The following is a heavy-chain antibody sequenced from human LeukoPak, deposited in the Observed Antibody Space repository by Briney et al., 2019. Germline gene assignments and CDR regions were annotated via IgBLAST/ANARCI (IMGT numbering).Heavy chain of an antibody. CDR1: GYTFTSYA. J-gene: IGHJ6*03. CDR2: INTNTGNP. V-gene: IGHV7-4-1*02. CDR3: ARRDTAMGYYYYYMDV. Sequence: ASVKVSCKASGYTFTSYAMNWVRQAPGQGLEWMGWINTNTGNPTYAQGFTGRFVFSLDTSVSTAYLQISSLKAEGTAVYYCARRDTAMGYYYYYMDVWGKGTTVTVSS. D-gene: IGHD5-18*01.